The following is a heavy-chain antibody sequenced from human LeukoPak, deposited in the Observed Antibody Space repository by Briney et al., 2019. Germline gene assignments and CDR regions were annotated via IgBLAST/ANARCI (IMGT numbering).Heavy chain of an antibody. D-gene: IGHD2-2*01. Sequence: PGVSLRLSCAASGFTFSRYAMSWVRQAPGKGREWVSGISGSGGSTYYADSVMGRFTISRDNYKNTLYLQMNSLRAEGTAVYYCAREGYCSGTNCYAAYYHGMDVWGQGTTVTVSS. CDR2: ISGSGGST. J-gene: IGHJ6*02. CDR1: GFTFSRYA. V-gene: IGHV3-23*01. CDR3: AREGYCSGTNCYAAYYHGMDV.